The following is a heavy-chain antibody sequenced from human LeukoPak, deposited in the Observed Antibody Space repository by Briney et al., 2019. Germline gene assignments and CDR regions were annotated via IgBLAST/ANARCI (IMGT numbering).Heavy chain of an antibody. J-gene: IGHJ4*02. D-gene: IGHD1-26*01. CDR1: GGSISSGSYY. V-gene: IGHV4-61*02. CDR3: ARAPGSGSYYDPFGMYFDY. CDR2: IYTSGST. Sequence: PSQTLSLTCTVSGGSISSGSYYWSWLRQPAGKGLEWIGRIYTSGSTNYNPSLKSRVTISVDTSKNQFSLKLSSVTAADTAVYYCARAPGSGSYYDPFGMYFDYWGQGTLVTVSS.